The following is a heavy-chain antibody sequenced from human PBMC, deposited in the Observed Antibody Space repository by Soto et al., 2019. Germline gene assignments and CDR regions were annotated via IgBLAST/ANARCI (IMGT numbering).Heavy chain of an antibody. Sequence: SETLSLTGTVSGCSISSSSYYWGWIRQPPGKGLEWIGSIYYSGSTYYNPSLKSRVTISVDTSKNQFSLKLSSVTAADTAVYYCATKWDYYDSSGYQPRYYYGMDVWGQGTTVT. CDR1: GCSISSSSYY. CDR2: IYYSGST. CDR3: ATKWDYYDSSGYQPRYYYGMDV. J-gene: IGHJ6*02. D-gene: IGHD3-22*01. V-gene: IGHV4-39*01.